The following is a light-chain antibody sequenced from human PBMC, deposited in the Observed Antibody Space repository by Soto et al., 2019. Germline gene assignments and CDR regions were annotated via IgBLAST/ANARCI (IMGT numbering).Light chain of an antibody. Sequence: PGERATLSCRASQSVSSYLAWYQQKPGQAPRLLIYDASNRATGILVRFSGSGSGTDFTLTISSLEPEDFAVYYCQQRSNWPPMYSFGQGTKLEIK. CDR1: QSVSSY. CDR3: QQRSNWPPMYS. J-gene: IGKJ2*01. CDR2: DAS. V-gene: IGKV3-11*01.